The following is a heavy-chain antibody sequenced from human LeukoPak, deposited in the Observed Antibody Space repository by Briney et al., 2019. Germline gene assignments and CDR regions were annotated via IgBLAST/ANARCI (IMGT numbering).Heavy chain of an antibody. CDR3: ARSYDTNFDY. CDR1: GGSMSGYF. Sequence: PSETLSLTCTVSGGSMSGYFWSWIRQPPGKGLEWIGYIYFSGSTSYNPSLKSRVTISVDRSKNQFSLKLSSVAAADTAVYYCARSYDTNFDYWGQGTLVTVSS. CDR2: IYFSGST. D-gene: IGHD3-3*01. V-gene: IGHV4-59*01. J-gene: IGHJ4*02.